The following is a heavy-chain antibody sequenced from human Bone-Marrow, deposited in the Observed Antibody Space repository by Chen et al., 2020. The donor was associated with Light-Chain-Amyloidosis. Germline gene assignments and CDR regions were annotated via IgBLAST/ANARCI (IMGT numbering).Heavy chain of an antibody. Sequence: EVQLEQSGPEVKKPGESLKISCKGSGYTFPHSWIGRVRQMPGKGLEWMGVIYPDDSDARYSPSFEGQVTISADKSSTTAYLQWRSLKASDTAMYYCARRRDGYNFDYWGQGTLVTVSS. D-gene: IGHD5-12*01. CDR2: IYPDDSDA. CDR1: GYTFPHSW. CDR3: ARRRDGYNFDY. J-gene: IGHJ4*02. V-gene: IGHV5-51*01.